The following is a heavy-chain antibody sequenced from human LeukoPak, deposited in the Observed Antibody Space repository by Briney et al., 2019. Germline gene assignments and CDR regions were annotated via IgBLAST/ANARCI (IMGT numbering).Heavy chain of an antibody. Sequence: PSETLSLTCTVSGGSISSSSYYWGWIRQPPGKGLEWFGSIYYSGSTYYNPSLKSRVTISVDTSKNQFSLKLSSVTAADTAVYYCARDYYGSGSLWGQGTLVTVSS. V-gene: IGHV4-39*02. J-gene: IGHJ4*02. CDR3: ARDYYGSGSL. CDR2: IYYSGST. D-gene: IGHD3-10*01. CDR1: GGSISSSSYY.